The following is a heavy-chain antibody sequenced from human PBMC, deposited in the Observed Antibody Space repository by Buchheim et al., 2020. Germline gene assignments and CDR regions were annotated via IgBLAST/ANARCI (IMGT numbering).Heavy chain of an antibody. V-gene: IGHV3-30-3*01. CDR3: ARGRRPDFDY. CDR2: ISYDGSNK. J-gene: IGHJ4*02. D-gene: IGHD1-1*01. CDR1: GFTFSSYA. Sequence: QVQLVESGGGVVQPGRSLRLSCAASGFTFSSYAMHWVRQAPGKGLEWVAVISYDGSNKYYADSVKGRFTISRDNSKNTLYLQMNSLRAEDTAVYYCARGRRPDFDYWGQGTL.